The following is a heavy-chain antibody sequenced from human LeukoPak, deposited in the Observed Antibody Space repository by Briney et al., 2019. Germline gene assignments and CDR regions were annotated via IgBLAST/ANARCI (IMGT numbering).Heavy chain of an antibody. J-gene: IGHJ4*02. Sequence: GGTLRPSCAASGFTFSSYGMSWVRQAPGKGLEWVSAISGSGGSTYYADSVKGRFTISRDNSKNTLYLQMNSLRAEDTAVYYCAKDSDRPLKNWGQGTLVTVSS. CDR1: GFTFSSYG. CDR2: ISGSGGST. D-gene: IGHD3-10*01. V-gene: IGHV3-23*01. CDR3: AKDSDRPLKN.